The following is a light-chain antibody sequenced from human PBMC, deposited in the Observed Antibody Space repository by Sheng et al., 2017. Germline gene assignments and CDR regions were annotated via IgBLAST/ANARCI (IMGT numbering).Light chain of an antibody. Sequence: DIGMTQSPEYLAVSLGERATINCKSSQSVLYSSNNKNYLTWYQQKPGQPPKVLIYWASTRGAGVPDRFSGSGSGTDFTLTITSLQAEDVAVYYCQHYDDLVGFGQGTRVEVK. V-gene: IGKV4-1*01. CDR3: QHYDDLVG. J-gene: IGKJ1*01. CDR1: QSVLYSSNNKNY. CDR2: WAS.